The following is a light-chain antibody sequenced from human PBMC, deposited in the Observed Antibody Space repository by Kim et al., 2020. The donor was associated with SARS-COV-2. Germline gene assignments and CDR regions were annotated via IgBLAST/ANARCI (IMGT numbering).Light chain of an antibody. CDR2: GVS. Sequence: PASNACRSRQSRQYSDGKSYWNWLQQRPGQSPRRVIYGVSNRDPGVSDRFSGSGSGTDFTLKISRVEAEDVGVYYCMQGTHWPPTFGGGTKVDIK. CDR1: QSRQYSDGKSY. J-gene: IGKJ4*01. V-gene: IGKV2-30*01. CDR3: MQGTHWPPT.